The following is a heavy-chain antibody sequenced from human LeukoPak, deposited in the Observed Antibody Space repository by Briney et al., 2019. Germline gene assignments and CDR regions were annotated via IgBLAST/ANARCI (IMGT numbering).Heavy chain of an antibody. Sequence: PGGSLRLSCAASGFTFSSYSMNWVRQAPGKGLEWVSPISSSSSYIYYADSVKGRFTISRDNAKNSLYLQMNSLRAEDTAVYSCARGADGVSSNSRGWFDPWGQGTLVTVSS. CDR2: ISSSSSYI. CDR3: ARGADGVSSNSRGWFDP. CDR1: GFTFSSYS. D-gene: IGHD2-15*01. V-gene: IGHV3-21*01. J-gene: IGHJ5*02.